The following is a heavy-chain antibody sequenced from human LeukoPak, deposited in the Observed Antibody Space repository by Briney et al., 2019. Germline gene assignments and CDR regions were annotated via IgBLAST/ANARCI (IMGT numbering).Heavy chain of an antibody. CDR3: AIHPNPEAVTGTGWLGGY. Sequence: GSLVFSCAASGFTFSNYGMHWVRQPPGRGREWVAVIWDNGSKKYYEDSVKGRFTISRDNSKNTLYLQMNSVRAEDTAVYYCAIHPNPEAVTGTGWLGGYWGQGALVTVSS. V-gene: IGHV3-33*01. CDR1: GFTFSNYG. J-gene: IGHJ4*02. D-gene: IGHD6-19*01. CDR2: IWDNGSKK.